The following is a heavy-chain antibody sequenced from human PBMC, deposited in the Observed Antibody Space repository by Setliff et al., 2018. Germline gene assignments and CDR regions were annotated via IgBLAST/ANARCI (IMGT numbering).Heavy chain of an antibody. Sequence: SETLSLTCAVYGGSFSTYFWSWIRQPPGKGLEWIGEISHSGSANYNPSLKSRVTMSVDTSKNQFSLNLTSVTAADTAMYYCARERTIFGILVISGWFDPWGQGTVVTVSS. J-gene: IGHJ5*02. CDR1: GGSFSTYF. CDR3: ARERTIFGILVISGWFDP. D-gene: IGHD3-3*01. CDR2: ISHSGSA. V-gene: IGHV4-34*01.